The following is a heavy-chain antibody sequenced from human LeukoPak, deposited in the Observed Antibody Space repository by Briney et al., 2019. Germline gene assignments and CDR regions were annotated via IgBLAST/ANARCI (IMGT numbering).Heavy chain of an antibody. D-gene: IGHD3-16*01. CDR3: ASSRDLYLDAFTSYWYFDV. CDR1: GASFRAYY. J-gene: IGHJ2*01. CDR2: INDSGHG. Sequence: SQTLSLTCAVYGASFRAYYWSWIRQAPGKGLEWIGEINDSGHGRYNASLKSRVTMSVDTSKNQLSLKLKSVTTADTAVYYCASSRDLYLDAFTSYWYFDVWGRGSLVTVSS. V-gene: IGHV4-34*01.